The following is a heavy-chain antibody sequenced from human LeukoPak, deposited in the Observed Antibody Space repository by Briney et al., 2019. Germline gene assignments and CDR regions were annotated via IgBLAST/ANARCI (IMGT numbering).Heavy chain of an antibody. D-gene: IGHD6-19*01. Sequence: SQTLSLTCAISGDSVSSNSAAWNWIGQSPSRGLEWLGRTYYRSKWYNDYAVSVKSRITINPDTSKNQFSLQLNSVTPEDTAVYYCARESRKAVAGTPLGYWGQGTLVTVSS. CDR1: GDSVSSNSAA. CDR3: ARESRKAVAGTPLGY. V-gene: IGHV6-1*01. CDR2: TYYRSKWYN. J-gene: IGHJ4*02.